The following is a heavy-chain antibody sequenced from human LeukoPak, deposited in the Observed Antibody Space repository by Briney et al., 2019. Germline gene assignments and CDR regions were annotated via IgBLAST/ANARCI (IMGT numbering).Heavy chain of an antibody. Sequence: GGSLRLSCEVSGFPFSSYAMHWVRQAPGKGLEWVSGISWNSGSIGYADSVKGRFTISRDNAKNSLYLQMNSLRAEDTAVYYCAKGAVRGAFDYWGQGTLVTVSS. V-gene: IGHV3-9*01. J-gene: IGHJ4*02. CDR1: GFPFSSYA. CDR2: ISWNSGSI. D-gene: IGHD3-10*01. CDR3: AKGAVRGAFDY.